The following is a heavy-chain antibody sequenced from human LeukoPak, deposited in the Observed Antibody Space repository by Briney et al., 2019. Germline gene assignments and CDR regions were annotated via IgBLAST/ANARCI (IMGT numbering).Heavy chain of an antibody. V-gene: IGHV1-18*01. Sequence: RASVKVSCKASGYTFTSYGISWVRQAPGQGLEWMGWISAYNGNTNYAQKLQGRVTMTTDTSTSTAYMELRSLRSDDTAVYYCARDYCTNGVCSLVDYWGQGTLVTVSS. CDR3: ARDYCTNGVCSLVDY. CDR2: ISAYNGNT. CDR1: GYTFTSYG. D-gene: IGHD2-8*01. J-gene: IGHJ4*02.